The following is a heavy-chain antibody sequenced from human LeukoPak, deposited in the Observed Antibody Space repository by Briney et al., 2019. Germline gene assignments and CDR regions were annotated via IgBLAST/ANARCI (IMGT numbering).Heavy chain of an antibody. CDR1: GGSISSSSYY. CDR2: IYYSGST. Sequence: PSETLSLTYTVSGGSISSSSYYWGWIRQPPGKGLEWIGSIYYSGSTYYNPSLKSRVTISVDTSKNQFSLKLSSVTAADTAVYYCARQGKGYSYGFGYYYMDVWGKGTTVTISS. V-gene: IGHV4-39*01. D-gene: IGHD5-18*01. CDR3: ARQGKGYSYGFGYYYMDV. J-gene: IGHJ6*03.